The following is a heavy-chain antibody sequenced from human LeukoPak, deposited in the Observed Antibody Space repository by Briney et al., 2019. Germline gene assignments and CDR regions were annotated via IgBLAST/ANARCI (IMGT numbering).Heavy chain of an antibody. J-gene: IGHJ6*03. CDR1: GGSFTDYY. V-gene: IGHV4-34*01. D-gene: IGHD1-20*01. CDR3: ASLTGTTDYYYYYMDV. CDR2: INHSGST. Sequence: SETLSLTCAVYGGSFTDYYWSWLRQPPGKGLEWIGEINHSGSTNYNPSLKSRVTISVDTSKNQFSLKLSSVTAANTAVYYCASLTGTTDYYYYYMDVWGKGTTVTVSS.